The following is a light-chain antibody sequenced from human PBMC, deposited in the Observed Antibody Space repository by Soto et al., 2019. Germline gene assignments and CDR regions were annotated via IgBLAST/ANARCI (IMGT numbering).Light chain of an antibody. CDR1: QSVDIY. J-gene: IGKJ5*01. V-gene: IGKV3-11*01. Sequence: ETVLTQSPATLSLSPGERATLSCRASQSVDIYLAWYQQKPGQAPRLLIYDASNRATGVPARFSGSGSGTAFTLTITSLEPEDFAVYYCQQRRSWPPLTFGQGTRLEIK. CDR2: DAS. CDR3: QQRRSWPPLT.